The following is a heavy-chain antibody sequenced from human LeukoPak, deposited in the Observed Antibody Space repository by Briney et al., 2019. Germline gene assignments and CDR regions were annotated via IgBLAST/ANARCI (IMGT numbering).Heavy chain of an antibody. J-gene: IGHJ4*02. CDR3: ARLLGYYSGSSRYWDY. CDR1: GFTFSSYG. V-gene: IGHV3-64*02. D-gene: IGHD2-15*01. Sequence: GGSLRLSCAASGFTFSSYGMHWVRQAPGKGLEYVSAISRNGGSTYYADSVKGRFTISRDNSKNTLYLQMGSLRGEDTAVYYCARLLGYYSGSSRYWDYWGQGTLVTVSS. CDR2: ISRNGGST.